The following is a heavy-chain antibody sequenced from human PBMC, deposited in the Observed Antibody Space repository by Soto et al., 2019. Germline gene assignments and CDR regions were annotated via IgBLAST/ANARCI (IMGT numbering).Heavy chain of an antibody. Sequence: QVQLQQWGAGLLKPSETLSLTCAVYGGSFSGYYWSWIRQPPGKGLEWIGEINHSGSTNYNPSLKSRVTISVDTSQNQFSLKLSSVTAADTAVYYCARGGSRQLVRAFWFDPWGQGTLVTVSS. CDR1: GGSFSGYY. V-gene: IGHV4-34*01. CDR3: ARGGSRQLVRAFWFDP. D-gene: IGHD6-13*01. J-gene: IGHJ5*02. CDR2: INHSGST.